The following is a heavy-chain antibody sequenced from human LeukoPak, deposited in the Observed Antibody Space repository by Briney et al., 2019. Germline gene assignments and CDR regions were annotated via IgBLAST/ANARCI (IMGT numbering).Heavy chain of an antibody. V-gene: IGHV4-4*09. J-gene: IGHJ3*02. Sequence: PSETLSLTCNVSGGSMSGYYWTWIRQPPGKGLEWIGHIHSTGSPTYNPSLKSRVTMSIDTSKNQFSLSLSSATAADTAVYYCARGGVGAGYDAFDIWGQGTTVTVSS. CDR3: ARGGVGAGYDAFDI. D-gene: IGHD1-26*01. CDR1: GGSMSGYY. CDR2: IHSTGSP.